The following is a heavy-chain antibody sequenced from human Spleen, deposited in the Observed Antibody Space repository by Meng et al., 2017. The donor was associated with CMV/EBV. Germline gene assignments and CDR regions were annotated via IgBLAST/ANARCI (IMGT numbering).Heavy chain of an antibody. CDR2: INHSGST. CDR1: SFSGYY. CDR3: ARVATGHIVVVTAIGWFDP. J-gene: IGHJ5*02. D-gene: IGHD2-21*02. V-gene: IGHV4-34*01. Sequence: SFSGYYWSWIRQPPGKGLEWIGEINHSGSTNYNPSLKSRVTTSVDTSKNQFSLKLSSVTAADTAVYYCARVATGHIVVVTAIGWFDPWGQGTLVTVSS.